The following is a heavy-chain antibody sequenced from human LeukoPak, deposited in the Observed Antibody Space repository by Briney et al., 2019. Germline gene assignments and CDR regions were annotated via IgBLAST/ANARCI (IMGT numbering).Heavy chain of an antibody. J-gene: IGHJ5*02. CDR2: IYHSGST. Sequence: SETLSLTCTVSGYPISSGYYWGWIRQPPGKGLEWIGSIYHSGSTYYNPSLKSRVTISVDTSKNQFSLKLSSVTAADTAVYYCARDQADFWRGTANCGFDPWDQGTLVTVSS. CDR3: ARDQADFWRGTANCGFDP. CDR1: GYPISSGYY. V-gene: IGHV4-38-2*02. D-gene: IGHD3-3*01.